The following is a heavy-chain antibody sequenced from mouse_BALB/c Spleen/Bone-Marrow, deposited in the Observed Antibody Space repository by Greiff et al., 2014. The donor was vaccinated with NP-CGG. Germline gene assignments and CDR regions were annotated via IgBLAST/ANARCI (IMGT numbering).Heavy chain of an antibody. Sequence: EVQLVESGGDLVKPGGSLKLSCAASGFTFSNYGMSWVRQTPDKRLEWVATISSGGSYTYYPDSVKGRFTISRDNAKNTLYLQMSSLKSEDTAMYYCARLRDYDYFDYWGQGTTLTVSS. CDR3: ARLRDYDYFDY. D-gene: IGHD2-4*01. V-gene: IGHV5-6*01. CDR2: ISSGGSYT. J-gene: IGHJ2*01. CDR1: GFTFSNYG.